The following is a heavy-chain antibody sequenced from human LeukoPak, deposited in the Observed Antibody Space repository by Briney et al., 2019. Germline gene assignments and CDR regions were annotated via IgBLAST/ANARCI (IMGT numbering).Heavy chain of an antibody. J-gene: IGHJ5*02. CDR2: IIPIFGTA. V-gene: IGHV1-69*06. Sequence: GASVKVSCKASGGTFSSYAISWVRQAPGQGLEWMGGIIPIFGTANYAQKFQGRVTITADKSTSTAYMELSSLRSEDTAVYYCARDRITMIDNWFDPWGQGTLVTVSS. CDR1: GGTFSSYA. D-gene: IGHD3-22*01. CDR3: ARDRITMIDNWFDP.